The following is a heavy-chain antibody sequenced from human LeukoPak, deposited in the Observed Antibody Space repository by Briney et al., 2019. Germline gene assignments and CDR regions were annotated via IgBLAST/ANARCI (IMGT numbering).Heavy chain of an antibody. D-gene: IGHD1-14*01. CDR1: GFTFSSYA. CDR3: AKDSNRLGGIRNYWYFDL. CDR2: ISGSGGST. Sequence: GGSLRLSCAASGFTFSSYAMSWVRQAPGKGLEWVSAISGSGGSTYYADSVKGRFTISRDNSKNTLYLQMNSLRAEDTAVYYCAKDSNRLGGIRNYWYFDLWGRGTLVTVSS. V-gene: IGHV3-23*01. J-gene: IGHJ2*01.